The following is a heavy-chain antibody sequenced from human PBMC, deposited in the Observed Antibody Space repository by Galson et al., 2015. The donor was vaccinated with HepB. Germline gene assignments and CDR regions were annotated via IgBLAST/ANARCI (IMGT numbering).Heavy chain of an antibody. Sequence: SLRLSCAASGFTFISRSINWVRQAPGKGLEWVSCISGTSNYIYYADSVKGRFTVSRDNAKNSAYLQMNSLGVEDTAVYYCARVRDSSGHYKYFDLWGRGTLVIVSS. V-gene: IGHV3-21*01. J-gene: IGHJ2*01. CDR2: ISGTSNYI. D-gene: IGHD3-22*01. CDR3: ARVRDSSGHYKYFDL. CDR1: GFTFISRS.